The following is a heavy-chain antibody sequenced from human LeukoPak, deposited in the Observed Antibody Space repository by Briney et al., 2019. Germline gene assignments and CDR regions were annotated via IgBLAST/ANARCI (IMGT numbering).Heavy chain of an antibody. CDR3: ARQTNYGPVDY. CDR1: RFRFSSYT. CDR2: ISGSSSYV. J-gene: IGHJ4*02. D-gene: IGHD3-10*01. V-gene: IGHV3-21*01. Sequence: GRSLRLSCAASRFRFSSYTMKRLRLARGKGREWVSIISGSSSYVYYADSVKGRFTISRDNAKNALYLQMNSLRDDDTAVYYCARQTNYGPVDYWGQGTLVTVSS.